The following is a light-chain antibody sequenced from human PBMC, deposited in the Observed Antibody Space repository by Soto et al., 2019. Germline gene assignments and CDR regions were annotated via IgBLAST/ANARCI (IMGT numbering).Light chain of an antibody. CDR2: DAS. V-gene: IGKV3-11*01. Sequence: EIVLTQSPATLSLSPGERATLSCRASQTISRYLAWYQQRPGQAPRLLIYDASNRATDIPARFSGSGSGTDFTLTISSLEPEDFAVYYCQHRNNWPLTFGGGTKVAIK. CDR1: QTISRY. J-gene: IGKJ4*01. CDR3: QHRNNWPLT.